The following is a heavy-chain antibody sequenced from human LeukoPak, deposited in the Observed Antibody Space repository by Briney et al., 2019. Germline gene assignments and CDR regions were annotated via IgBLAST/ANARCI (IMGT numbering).Heavy chain of an antibody. CDR3: AREPNHRFLEWYKGFDYYYYMDV. CDR2: INHSGST. V-gene: IGHV4-34*01. Sequence: PSETLSLTCAVYGGSFSGYYWSWIRQPPGKGLEWIGEINHSGSTNYNPSLKSRVTISVDTSKNQFSLKLSSVTAADTAVYYCAREPNHRFLEWYKGFDYYYYMDVWGKGTTVTVSS. CDR1: GGSFSGYY. J-gene: IGHJ6*03. D-gene: IGHD3-3*01.